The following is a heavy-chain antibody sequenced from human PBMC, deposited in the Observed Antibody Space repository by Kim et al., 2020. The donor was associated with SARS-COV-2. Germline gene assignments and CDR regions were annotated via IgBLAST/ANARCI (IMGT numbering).Heavy chain of an antibody. V-gene: IGHV4-61*01. D-gene: IGHD3-16*01. J-gene: IGHJ6*02. CDR1: GGSVSSGSYY. CDR3: ASWGYYYYYGMDV. CDR2: IYYSGST. Sequence: SETLSLTCTVSGGSVSSGSYYWSWIRQPPGKGLEWIGYIYYSGSTNYNPSLKSRVTISVDTSKNQFSLKLSSVTAADTAVYYCASWGYYYYYGMDVWGQGTTVTVSS.